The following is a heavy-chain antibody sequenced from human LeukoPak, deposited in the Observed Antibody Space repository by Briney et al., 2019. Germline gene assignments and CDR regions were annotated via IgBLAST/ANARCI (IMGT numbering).Heavy chain of an antibody. D-gene: IGHD3-3*01. CDR2: IYHSGST. Sequence: SETLSLTCAVSGYSISSGYYWGWIRQPPGKGLEWIGSIYHSGSTYYNPSLKSRVTISVDTSKNQFSLKLSSVTAADTAVYYCAINILWSGYYYYWGQGTLVTVSS. J-gene: IGHJ4*02. V-gene: IGHV4-38-2*01. CDR1: GYSISSGYY. CDR3: AINILWSGYYYY.